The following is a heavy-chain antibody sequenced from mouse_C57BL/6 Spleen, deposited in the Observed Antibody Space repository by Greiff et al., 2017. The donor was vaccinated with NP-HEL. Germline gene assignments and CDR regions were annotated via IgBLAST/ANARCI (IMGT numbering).Heavy chain of an antibody. J-gene: IGHJ2*01. V-gene: IGHV1-82*01. D-gene: IGHD4-1*01. CDR2: IYPGDGDT. Sequence: VQLQESGPELVKPGASVKISCKASGYAFSSSWMNWVKQRPGKGLEWIGRIYPGDGDTNYNGKFKGKATRTADKSSSTAYMQLSSLTSEDSAVYFCARSDWEAFDYWGQGTTLTVSS. CDR1: GYAFSSSW. CDR3: ARSDWEAFDY.